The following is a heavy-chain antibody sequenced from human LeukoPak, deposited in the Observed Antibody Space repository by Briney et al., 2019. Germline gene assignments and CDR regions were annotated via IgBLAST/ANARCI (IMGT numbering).Heavy chain of an antibody. J-gene: IGHJ5*02. Sequence: PSETLSLTCNVSGGSISTNANSWGWAWIRQRPGKGLEWIGSIYYGGSPYYASSLKSRVTISVDTSKNQFSLKLASLTAADSAVYYCGRELLWFGIGPWGQGTLVTVSS. CDR1: GGSISTNANS. CDR2: IYYGGSP. D-gene: IGHD3-10*01. CDR3: GRELLWFGIGP. V-gene: IGHV4-39*02.